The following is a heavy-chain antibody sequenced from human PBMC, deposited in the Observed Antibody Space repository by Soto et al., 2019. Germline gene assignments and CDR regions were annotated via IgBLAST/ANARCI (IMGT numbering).Heavy chain of an antibody. CDR3: FFQAEDGIRDVRSVSAFLLNRSSDL. D-gene: IGHD3-10*02. V-gene: IGHV1-2*04. CDR2: INPNSGGT. J-gene: IGHJ2*01. CDR1: GYTFTGYY. Sequence: KDSCKASGYTFTGYYMHWVRQAPGQGLEWMGWINPNSGGTNYAQTFQGWVTMTRDTSISTAYMEVSRLRSDDMAVYYCFFQAEDGIRDVRSVSAFLLNRSSDL.